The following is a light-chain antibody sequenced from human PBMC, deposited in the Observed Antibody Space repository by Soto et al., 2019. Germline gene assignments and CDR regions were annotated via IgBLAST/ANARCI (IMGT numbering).Light chain of an antibody. CDR1: QSLVYSDGNTY. CDR2: QVS. V-gene: IGKV2-24*01. J-gene: IGKJ1*01. CDR3: MQFAHFPRT. Sequence: DVVLTQTPLSSPVTLGQPASISCRSSQSLVYSDGNTYLSWLQQRPGHPPRLLLYQVSNRFSGVPDRFSGSGAGTDFTLKISRVEAEDVGVYYCMQFAHFPRTCGQGTKLEI.